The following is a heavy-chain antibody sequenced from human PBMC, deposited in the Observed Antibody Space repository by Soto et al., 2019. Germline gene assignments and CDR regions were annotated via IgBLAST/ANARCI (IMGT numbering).Heavy chain of an antibody. Sequence: QVQLVESGGGVVQPGGSLRLSCAASGFTFGRHGMHWVRQAPGKGLEWVAVIGSDGARDSYADSMKGRFSISRDNGQNTLYLQINSLRVEDTAVYYCARDDDYPANGLDYWGQGTLVTVSS. CDR1: GFTFGRHG. CDR2: IGSDGARD. CDR3: ARDDDYPANGLDY. V-gene: IGHV3-33*01. J-gene: IGHJ4*02. D-gene: IGHD4-17*01.